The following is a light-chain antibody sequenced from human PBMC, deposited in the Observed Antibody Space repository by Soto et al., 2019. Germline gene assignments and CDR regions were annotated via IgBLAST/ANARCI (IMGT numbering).Light chain of an antibody. Sequence: QSVLTQPPSASETPGQRVAISCSGSTSNIGDNTVHWYQQLPGTAPKLLIYNNDRRPSGVPDRFSGSKSGTSASLAISGLQSEDEADYYCSSYAERNSVLFGGGTKLTVL. CDR3: SSYAERNSVL. CDR1: TSNIGDNT. V-gene: IGLV1-44*01. CDR2: NND. J-gene: IGLJ3*02.